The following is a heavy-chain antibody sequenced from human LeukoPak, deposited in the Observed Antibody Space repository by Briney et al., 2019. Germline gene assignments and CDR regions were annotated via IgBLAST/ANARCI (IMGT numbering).Heavy chain of an antibody. V-gene: IGHV4-59*12. CDR2: IYYSGST. J-gene: IGHJ4*02. D-gene: IGHD1-14*01. Sequence: SETLSLTCTVSGGSISGYYWSWIRQPPGKGLEWIGYIYYSGSTNYNPSLKSRLTISIDRSKNQIALELSSVTAADTAVYYCAREIVGGFNPGAYWGQGTLVTVSS. CDR3: AREIVGGFNPGAY. CDR1: GGSISGYY.